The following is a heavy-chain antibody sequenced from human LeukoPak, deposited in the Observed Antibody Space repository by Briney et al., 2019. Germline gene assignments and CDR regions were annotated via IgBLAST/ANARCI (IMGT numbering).Heavy chain of an antibody. CDR1: GFTLSSYT. CDR2: ISSSSSYI. CDR3: ARGGGYRQQLARGAFDI. Sequence: GGSLRLSCAVSGFTLSSYTMNWVRQAPGKGLEWVSFISSSSSYIYYADSVKGRFTISRDNAENSLYLQMNSLRVEDTAVYYCARGGGYRQQLARGAFDIWGQGTMVTVSS. D-gene: IGHD6-13*01. J-gene: IGHJ3*02. V-gene: IGHV3-21*04.